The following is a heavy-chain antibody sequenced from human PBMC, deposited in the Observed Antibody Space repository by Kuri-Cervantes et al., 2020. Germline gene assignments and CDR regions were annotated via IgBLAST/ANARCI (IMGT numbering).Heavy chain of an antibody. Sequence: SVKVSCKASGGTFSSYTISWVRQAPGQGLEWMGRIIPILGIANYAQKFQGRVTITADKSTSTAYMELSSLRSEDTAVYYCARDRLQLEEENWFDPWGQGTLVTAPQ. CDR1: GGTFSSYT. J-gene: IGHJ5*02. CDR3: ARDRLQLEEENWFDP. V-gene: IGHV1-69*04. D-gene: IGHD5-24*01. CDR2: IIPILGIA.